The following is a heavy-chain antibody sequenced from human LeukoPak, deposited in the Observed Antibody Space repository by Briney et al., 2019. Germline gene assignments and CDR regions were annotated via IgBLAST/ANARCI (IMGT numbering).Heavy chain of an antibody. CDR3: AKTRGSGPFDY. V-gene: IGHV3-48*01. CDR1: GFTFSSYS. Sequence: LAGGSLRLSCAASGFTFSSYSMNWVRQAPGKGLEWVSYISSSSSTIYYADSVKGRFTISRDNAKNTLYLQMNNLRAEDTAVYYCAKTRGSGPFDYWGQGTLVTVSS. J-gene: IGHJ4*02. CDR2: ISSSSSTI. D-gene: IGHD3-10*01.